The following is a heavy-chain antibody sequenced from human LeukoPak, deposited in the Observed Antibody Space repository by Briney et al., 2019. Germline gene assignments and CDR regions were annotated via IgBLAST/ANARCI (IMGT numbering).Heavy chain of an antibody. CDR2: IYPGESDT. CDR1: GYSFTSYW. V-gene: IGHV5-51*01. J-gene: IGHJ3*02. Sequence: GESLKISCKGSGYSFTSYWIGWSRQMPGKGLEGMGIIYPGESDTRYSPSFQGQVTISADKSISTAYLQWSSLKAADTAMYYCARSCPLAPDAFDIWGQGTMVTVSS. CDR3: ARSCPLAPDAFDI. D-gene: IGHD5-12*01.